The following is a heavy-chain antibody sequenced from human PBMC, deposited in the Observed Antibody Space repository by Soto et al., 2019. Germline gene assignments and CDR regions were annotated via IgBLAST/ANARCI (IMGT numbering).Heavy chain of an antibody. J-gene: IGHJ4*02. V-gene: IGHV3-48*02. CDR1: GLPFSAYS. Sequence: WGSLGISWAPSGLPFSAYSMNWVRQAPGVGLDWVSYISSSPATIYYADSVNGRFTIFRDNAKNSLYLQMNSLRDEDTAVYYCPRGSIPAASTTPFDYWGQGTMVTVSS. CDR3: PRGSIPAASTTPFDY. CDR2: ISSSPATI. D-gene: IGHD6-13*01.